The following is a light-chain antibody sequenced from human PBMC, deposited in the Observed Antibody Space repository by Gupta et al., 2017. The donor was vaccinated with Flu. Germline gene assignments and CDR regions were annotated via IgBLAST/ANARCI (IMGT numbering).Light chain of an antibody. CDR2: HIN. V-gene: IGLV2-11*01. CDR3: CVGGVAGHWV. Sequence: QYPLTQPRSVSGSPGQSVTMSCIGAASYVGNFDSLSWDHPRPGKAHQLIISHINQRPAGVSTRLSASKSGHTAYLTISGRQGEDAGDYYCCVGGVAGHWVFGAGTKVTVL. J-gene: IGLJ3*02. CDR1: ASYVGNFDS.